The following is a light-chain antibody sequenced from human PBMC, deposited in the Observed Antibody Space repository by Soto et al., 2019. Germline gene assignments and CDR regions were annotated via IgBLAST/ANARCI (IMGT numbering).Light chain of an antibody. CDR2: GAS. J-gene: IGKJ1*01. CDR3: QQYSSSWT. V-gene: IGKV3-20*01. CDR1: QSVSSNY. Sequence: EIVLTQSPGTLSSSPGERATLSCRASQSVSSNYLAWYQQKPGQAPRLLIYGASKRATGIPDRFSGSVSGTDFTLSISRLEPEDFAVYYCQQYSSSWTFGQGTKVEIK.